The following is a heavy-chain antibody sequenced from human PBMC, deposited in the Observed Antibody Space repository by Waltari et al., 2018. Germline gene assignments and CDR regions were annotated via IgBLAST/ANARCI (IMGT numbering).Heavy chain of an antibody. J-gene: IGHJ3*02. CDR1: GFTFSSYE. CDR3: ARNRYDAFDI. D-gene: IGHD3-9*01. V-gene: IGHV3-48*03. Sequence: EVQLVESGGGLVQPGGSLRLSCAASGFTFSSYEMNWVRQAPGKGLDWVSYISSSGSTIYYADSVKGRFTISRDNAKNSLYLQMNSLRAEDTAVYYCARNRYDAFDIWGQGTMVTVSS. CDR2: ISSSGSTI.